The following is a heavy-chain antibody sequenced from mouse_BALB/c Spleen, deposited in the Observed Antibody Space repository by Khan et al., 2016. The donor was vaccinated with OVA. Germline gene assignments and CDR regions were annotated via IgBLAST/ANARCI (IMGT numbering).Heavy chain of an antibody. CDR2: ISPGSGTP. V-gene: IGHV1S41*01. J-gene: IGHJ4*01. D-gene: IGHD1-1*01. CDR1: GYTFTSYW. CDR3: ARENYYGSSHYAMDY. Sequence: DLVKPGASVKLSCKASGYTFTSYWINWIKQRPGQGLEWIGRISPGSGTPYYNEMFKGKATLTVDTSSSTAYIQLSSLSSEDSAVYFSARENYYGSSHYAMDYWGQGTSVTVSS.